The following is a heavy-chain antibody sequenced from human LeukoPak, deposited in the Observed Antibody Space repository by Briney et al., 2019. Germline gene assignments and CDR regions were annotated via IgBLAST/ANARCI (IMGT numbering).Heavy chain of an antibody. J-gene: IGHJ6*03. CDR1: GFSFGDYA. D-gene: IGHD1-7*01. CDR3: AKRRGLELTYYYYMDV. Sequence: GGSLRLSCTASGFSFGDYAMSWFRQAPGKGLEWVSAISGSGGSTYYADSVKGRFTISRDNSKNTLYLQMNSLRAEDTAVYYCAKRRGLELTYYYYMDVWGKGTTVTVSS. CDR2: ISGSGGST. V-gene: IGHV3-23*01.